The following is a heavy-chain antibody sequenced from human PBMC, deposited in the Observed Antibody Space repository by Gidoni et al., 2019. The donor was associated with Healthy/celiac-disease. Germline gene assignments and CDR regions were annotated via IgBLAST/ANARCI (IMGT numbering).Heavy chain of an antibody. Sequence: QVQLQQWGAGLLKPSEILSLTCAVYGGSFSCYYWSWIRQPPGKGLEWIGEINHSGSTNYNPSLKSGVTISVDTSKNQYSLELSSVTAADTAVYYCARPGGGYCSSTGCYRDPLNRFDPWGQGTLVTVSS. CDR3: ARPGGGYCSSTGCYRDPLNRFDP. D-gene: IGHD2-2*01. J-gene: IGHJ5*02. CDR1: GGSFSCYY. CDR2: INHSGST. V-gene: IGHV4-34*01.